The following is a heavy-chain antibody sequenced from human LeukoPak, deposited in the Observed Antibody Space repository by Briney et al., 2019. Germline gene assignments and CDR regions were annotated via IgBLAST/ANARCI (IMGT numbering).Heavy chain of an antibody. CDR2: INPSGGST. Sequence: ASVKVSCKASGYTFTSYYMHWVRQAPGQGLEWMGIINPSGGSTSYAQKFQGRVTMTRDTSTSPVYMELSSLRSEDTAVYYCARTCSGGGCYQDGLDYWGQGTLVTVSS. CDR1: GYTFTSYY. V-gene: IGHV1-46*01. CDR3: ARTCSGGGCYQDGLDY. D-gene: IGHD2-15*01. J-gene: IGHJ4*02.